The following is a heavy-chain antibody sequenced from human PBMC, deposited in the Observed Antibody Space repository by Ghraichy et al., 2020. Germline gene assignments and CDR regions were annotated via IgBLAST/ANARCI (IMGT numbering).Heavy chain of an antibody. D-gene: IGHD3-10*01. CDR2: IYTSGST. V-gene: IGHV4-4*07. J-gene: IGHJ6*02. CDR3: ARDSPTMVRGVIVGSYGMDV. CDR1: GGSISSYY. Sequence: GSLRLSCTVSGGSISSYYWSWIRQPAGKGLEWIGRIYTSGSTNYNPSLKSRVTMSVDTSKNQFSLKLSSVTAADTAVYYCARDSPTMVRGVIVGSYGMDVWGQGTTVTVSS.